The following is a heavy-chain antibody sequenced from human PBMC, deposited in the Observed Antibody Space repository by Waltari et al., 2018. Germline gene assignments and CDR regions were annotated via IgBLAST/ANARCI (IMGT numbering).Heavy chain of an antibody. CDR1: GFTFSSYG. D-gene: IGHD5-18*01. CDR3: AKAVDTAMT. CDR2: IACDGSNK. Sequence: QVQLVESGGGVVQPGRSLRLSCAASGFTFSSYGLRWVRQAPGKGLEWVAVIACDGSNKYYADSVKGRFTISRDNSKNTLYLQMNSLRAEDTAVYYCAKAVDTAMTWGQGTLVTVSS. V-gene: IGHV3-30*18. J-gene: IGHJ5*02.